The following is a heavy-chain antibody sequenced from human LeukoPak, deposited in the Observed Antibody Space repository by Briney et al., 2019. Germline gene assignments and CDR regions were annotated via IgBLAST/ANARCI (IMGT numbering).Heavy chain of an antibody. CDR1: GYTFTSYG. Sequence: ASVKVSCKASGYTFTSYGISWVRQAPGQGLEWMGWISAYNGNTNYAQKLQGRVTMTTDTSTSTAYMELRSLRSDDTAVYYCARDNSGPRPMIVVAGFHYWGQGTLVTVSS. J-gene: IGHJ4*02. D-gene: IGHD3-22*01. CDR3: ARDNSGPRPMIVVAGFHY. CDR2: ISAYNGNT. V-gene: IGHV1-18*01.